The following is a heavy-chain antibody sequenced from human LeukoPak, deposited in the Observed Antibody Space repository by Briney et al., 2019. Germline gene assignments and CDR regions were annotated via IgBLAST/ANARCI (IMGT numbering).Heavy chain of an antibody. J-gene: IGHJ4*02. V-gene: IGHV4-30-2*01. D-gene: IGHD7-27*01. Sequence: PSETLSLTCAVSGGSISSGGYSWSWIRQPPGKGLEWIGYIYHSGSTYYNPSFKSRVTISVDRSKNQFSLKLSSVTAADTAVYYCARTNWEYYFDYWGQGTLVTVSS. CDR2: IYHSGST. CDR3: ARTNWEYYFDY. CDR1: GGSISSGGYS.